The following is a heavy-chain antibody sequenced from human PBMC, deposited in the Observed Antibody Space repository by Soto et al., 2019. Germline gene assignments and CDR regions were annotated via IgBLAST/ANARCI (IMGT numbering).Heavy chain of an antibody. CDR1: GFIVSTSY. CDR3: VKALAAVGENWFDS. V-gene: IGHV3-23*01. Sequence: GGSLRLSCAASGFIVSTSYMSWVRQAPGKGLEWVSYISGTSVEEHHADSVKGRFTISRDNSKNTLHLQMNSLRPDDTAIYYCVKALAAVGENWFDSWGQGSLVTVSS. CDR2: ISGTSVEE. J-gene: IGHJ5*01. D-gene: IGHD2-21*01.